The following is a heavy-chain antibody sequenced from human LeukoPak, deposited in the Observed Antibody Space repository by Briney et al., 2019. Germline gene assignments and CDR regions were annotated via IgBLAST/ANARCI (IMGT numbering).Heavy chain of an antibody. Sequence: GGSLRLSCAVPGFTFSDSGMHWVRQASGKGLEWVGHIRSKADSYATVYAASVKGRFTITRDDSENTAYLQMNSLKTEDTAVYYCATFPSGSWSAYWGQGTLVTVSS. D-gene: IGHD1-26*01. CDR1: GFTFSDSG. V-gene: IGHV3-73*01. J-gene: IGHJ4*02. CDR3: ATFPSGSWSAY. CDR2: IRSKADSYAT.